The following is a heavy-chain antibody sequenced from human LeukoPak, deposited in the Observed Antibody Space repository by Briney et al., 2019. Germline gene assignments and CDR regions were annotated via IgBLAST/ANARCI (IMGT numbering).Heavy chain of an antibody. J-gene: IGHJ3*02. Sequence: VASVKVSCKASGYTFTSYYMHWVRQAPGQGLEWMGIINPSGGSTSYAQKFQGRVTMTTDTTTSTAYMELRSLRSDDTAVYYCARVGIVGALGAFDIWGQGTMVTVSS. CDR3: ARVGIVGALGAFDI. CDR1: GYTFTSYY. CDR2: INPSGGST. D-gene: IGHD1-26*01. V-gene: IGHV1-46*01.